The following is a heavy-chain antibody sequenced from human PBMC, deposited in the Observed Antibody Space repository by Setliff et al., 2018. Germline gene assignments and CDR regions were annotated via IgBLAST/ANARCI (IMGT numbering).Heavy chain of an antibody. CDR2: INQGGGEQ. D-gene: IGHD4-17*01. J-gene: IGHJ5*02. Sequence: GGSLRLSCAASGFTFSSLWMSWVRQAPGKGLEWVANINQGGGEQFYVDSVKGRFTISRDNAKNSLYLQMNSLRVEDTAVYYCARDPNGDYVGAFDPWGQGILVTVSS. CDR1: GFTFSSLW. V-gene: IGHV3-7*01. CDR3: ARDPNGDYVGAFDP.